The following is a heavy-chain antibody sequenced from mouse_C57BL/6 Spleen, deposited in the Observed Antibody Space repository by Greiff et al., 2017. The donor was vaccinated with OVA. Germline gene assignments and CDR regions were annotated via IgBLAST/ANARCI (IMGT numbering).Heavy chain of an antibody. CDR3: AREHYYGSSAYFDY. V-gene: IGHV1-26*01. CDR1: GYTFTDYY. J-gene: IGHJ2*01. D-gene: IGHD1-1*01. Sequence: VQLQQSGPELVKPGASVKISCKASGYTFTDYYMNWVKQSHGKSLEWIGDINPNNGGTSYNQKFKGKATLTVDKSSSTAYMELRSLTSEDSAVYYCAREHYYGSSAYFDYWGQGTTLTVSS. CDR2: INPNNGGT.